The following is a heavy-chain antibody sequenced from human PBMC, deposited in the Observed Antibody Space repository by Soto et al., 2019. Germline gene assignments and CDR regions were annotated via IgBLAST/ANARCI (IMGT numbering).Heavy chain of an antibody. CDR2: INAANGET. CDR1: GYTFSTFP. V-gene: IGHV1-3*01. J-gene: IGHJ4*01. Sequence: GASVKVSCKASGYTFSTFPIPWVRQAPGQNLEWMGCINAANGETGYSQNFQGRVTITRDTTANTAYMELSGLRSEDTAVYFCARKDYYGSVTYHFVYWG. CDR3: ARKDYYGSVTYHFVY. D-gene: IGHD3-10*01.